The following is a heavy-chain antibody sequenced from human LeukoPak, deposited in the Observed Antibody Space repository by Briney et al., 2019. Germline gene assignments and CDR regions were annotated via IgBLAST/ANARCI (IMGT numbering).Heavy chain of an antibody. D-gene: IGHD6-13*01. CDR2: IVAGSGNT. Sequence: TSVKVSCKASGFTFTSSAMQWVRQARGQRLEWIGWIVAGSGNTNYAQKFQERVTITRDMSTSTAYMELSSLRSEDTAVYYCAAGDIAAAGTVPWGQGTLVTVSS. J-gene: IGHJ5*01. V-gene: IGHV1-58*02. CDR1: GFTFTSSA. CDR3: AAGDIAAAGTVP.